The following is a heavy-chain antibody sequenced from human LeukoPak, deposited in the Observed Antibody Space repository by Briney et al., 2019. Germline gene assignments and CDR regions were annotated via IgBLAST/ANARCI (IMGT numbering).Heavy chain of an antibody. D-gene: IGHD2-15*01. CDR3: ARDLGYCTGGTCYPNWFDP. Sequence: ASVKVSCKASGYTFTSYAMHWVRQAPGQSLEWMGWINAGNDNTKYSQKFQGRVTITRETSASTAYMELSSLRSEDTAVYYCARDLGYCTGGTCYPNWFDPWGQGTLVTVSS. J-gene: IGHJ5*02. CDR1: GYTFTSYA. V-gene: IGHV1-3*01. CDR2: INAGNDNT.